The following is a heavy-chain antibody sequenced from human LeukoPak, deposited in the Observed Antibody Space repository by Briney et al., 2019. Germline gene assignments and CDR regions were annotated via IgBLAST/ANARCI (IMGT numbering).Heavy chain of an antibody. CDR2: IYYSGST. Sequence: SETLSLTCAVYGGSFSGYYWSWIRQPPGKGLEWIGYIYYSGSTYYNPSLKSRVTISVDTSKNQFSLKLSSVTAADTAVYYCARCSKGGGSSGWYGYWFDPWGQGTLVTVSS. V-gene: IGHV4-34*09. CDR3: ARCSKGGGSSGWYGYWFDP. D-gene: IGHD6-19*01. J-gene: IGHJ5*02. CDR1: GGSFSGYY.